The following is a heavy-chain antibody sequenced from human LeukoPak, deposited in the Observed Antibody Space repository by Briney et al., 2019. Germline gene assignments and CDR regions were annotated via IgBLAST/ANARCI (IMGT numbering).Heavy chain of an antibody. Sequence: SETLSLTCAVYGGSFSGYYWSWIRQPPGKGLEWIGSIYYSGSTYYNPSLKSRVTISVDTSKNQFSLKLSSVTAADTAVYYCARTGYYYDSSGYYVLDYWGQGTLVTVSS. J-gene: IGHJ4*02. V-gene: IGHV4-34*01. CDR3: ARTGYYYDSSGYYVLDY. D-gene: IGHD3-22*01. CDR1: GGSFSGYY. CDR2: IYYSGST.